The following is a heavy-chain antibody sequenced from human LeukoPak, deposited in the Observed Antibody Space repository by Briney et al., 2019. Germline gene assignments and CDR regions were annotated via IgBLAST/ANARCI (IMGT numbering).Heavy chain of an antibody. CDR2: INPNSGGT. Sequence: GASVKVSCKASGYTFTGYYMHWVRQAPGQGLEWMGWINPNSGGTKYAQKFQGRVTMTRDTSINTAYMELSSLRSDDTAVYYCARDYDFWNGFYQYYYGMDVWGQGTTVTVSS. J-gene: IGHJ6*02. V-gene: IGHV1-2*02. CDR3: ARDYDFWNGFYQYYYGMDV. CDR1: GYTFTGYY. D-gene: IGHD3-3*01.